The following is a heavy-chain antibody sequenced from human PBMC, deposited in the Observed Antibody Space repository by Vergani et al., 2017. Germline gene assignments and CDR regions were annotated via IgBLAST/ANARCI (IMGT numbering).Heavy chain of an antibody. CDR1: GGSISSGGYS. D-gene: IGHD2-2*01. CDR2: IYHSGST. V-gene: IGHV4-30-2*01. Sequence: QLQLQESGSGLVKPSQTLSLTCAVSGGSISSGGYSWSWIRQPPGKGLEWIGYIYHSGSTYYNPSLKSRVTISVDRSKNQFSLKLSSVTAADTAMYYCARVGCSSTSCYGGWFDPWGQGTLVTVSS. CDR3: ARVGCSSTSCYGGWFDP. J-gene: IGHJ5*02.